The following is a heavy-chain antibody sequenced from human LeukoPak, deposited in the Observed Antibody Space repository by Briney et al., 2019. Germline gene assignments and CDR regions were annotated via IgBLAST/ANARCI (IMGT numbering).Heavy chain of an antibody. D-gene: IGHD3-22*01. Sequence: PSETLSLTCTVSGGSISSYYWSWIRQPPGKGLEWIGYISYSGSTKYNPSLKSRVTISVDTSKNQFSLKLSSVTAADTAVYYCASSDYYDSIDPWGQGTLVTVSS. V-gene: IGHV4-59*08. J-gene: IGHJ5*02. CDR3: ASSDYYDSIDP. CDR1: GGSISSYY. CDR2: ISYSGST.